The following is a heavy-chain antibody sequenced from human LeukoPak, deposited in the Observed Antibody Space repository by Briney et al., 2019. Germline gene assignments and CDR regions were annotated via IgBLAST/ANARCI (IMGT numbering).Heavy chain of an antibody. Sequence: GGSLRLSCAASGFTVSSNYMSWVRQAPGKGLEWVSVIYSGGSTYYADSVKGRFTISRDNSKNTLYLQMNSLRAEDTAVYYCARTLGYCSGGSCYGFDYWGQGTLVTVSS. J-gene: IGHJ4*02. CDR2: IYSGGST. CDR3: ARTLGYCSGGSCYGFDY. CDR1: GFTVSSNY. V-gene: IGHV3-53*01. D-gene: IGHD2-15*01.